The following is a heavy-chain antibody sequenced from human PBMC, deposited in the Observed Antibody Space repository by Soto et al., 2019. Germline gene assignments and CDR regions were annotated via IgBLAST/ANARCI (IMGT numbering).Heavy chain of an antibody. V-gene: IGHV5-51*01. CDR2: IYPGDSDT. Sequence: RGESLKISCKGSGYSFTSYWIGWVRQMPGKGLEWMGIIYPGDSDTRYSPSFQGQVTISADKSISTAYLQWSSLKASDTAMYYCATHTLLRPQLPGAFDIWGQGTMVTVSS. CDR1: GYSFTSYW. D-gene: IGHD3-22*01. CDR3: ATHTLLRPQLPGAFDI. J-gene: IGHJ3*02.